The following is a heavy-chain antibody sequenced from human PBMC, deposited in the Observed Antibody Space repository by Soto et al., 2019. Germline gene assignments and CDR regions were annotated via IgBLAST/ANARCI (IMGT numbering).Heavy chain of an antibody. D-gene: IGHD3-10*01. CDR3: ARAQFYSGSGNYNNLMFDA. J-gene: IGHJ5*02. V-gene: IGHV4-30-2*01. Sequence: PSETLSLTCAVSGGSIGGVGYSSWIRQPPGGGLEWIGYMYHSGTFLKSPSLKTRLTMSLDMSKNQFSLTLNSMTAADTAVYYCARAQFYSGSGNYNNLMFDAWGQGIQVTVSS. CDR1: GGSIGGVGYS. CDR2: MYHSGTF.